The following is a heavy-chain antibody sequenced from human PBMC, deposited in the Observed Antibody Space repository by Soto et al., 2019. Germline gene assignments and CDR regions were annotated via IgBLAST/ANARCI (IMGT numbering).Heavy chain of an antibody. CDR2: IIPIFGTA. CDR3: ARVPYRIQIWPSPLYGMDV. Sequence: QVQLVQSGAEVKKPGSSVKVSCKASGGTFSSYAISWVRQAPGQGLEWMGGIIPIFGTANYAQKFQGRVTITADESTSTAYMELSSLRSEDTAVYYCARVPYRIQIWPSPLYGMDVWGQGTTVTVSS. D-gene: IGHD5-18*01. V-gene: IGHV1-69*01. CDR1: GGTFSSYA. J-gene: IGHJ6*02.